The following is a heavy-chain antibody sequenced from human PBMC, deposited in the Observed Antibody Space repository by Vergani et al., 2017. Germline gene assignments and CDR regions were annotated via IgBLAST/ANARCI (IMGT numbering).Heavy chain of an antibody. CDR1: GGSISSGGYY. CDR2: IYYSGST. D-gene: IGHD2-8*02. CDR3: ASGGTGRGGPGTVKGYFDY. V-gene: IGHV4-31*03. J-gene: IGHJ4*02. Sequence: QVQLQESGPGLVKPSQTLSLTCTVSGGSISSGGYYWSWIRQHPGKGLEWIGYIYYSGSTYYNPSLKSRVTISVDTSKNQFSLKLSSVTAADTAVYYWASGGTGRGGPGTVKGYFDYWGQGTLVTVSS.